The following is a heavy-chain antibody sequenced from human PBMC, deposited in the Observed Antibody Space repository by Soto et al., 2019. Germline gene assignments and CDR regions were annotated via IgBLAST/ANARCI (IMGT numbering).Heavy chain of an antibody. CDR2: ITSGSDYI. CDR1: GFTFSAYT. D-gene: IGHD5-12*01. CDR3: ARVDGYTYPNDY. Sequence: PGGSLRLSCAASGFTFSAYTMTWVRQAPGKGLEWVSSITSGSDYIYYADSLRGRFTISRDNAKNSLYLQIHSLRAEDTAFYYCARVDGYTYPNDYWGQGTLVTVSS. V-gene: IGHV3-21*01. J-gene: IGHJ4*02.